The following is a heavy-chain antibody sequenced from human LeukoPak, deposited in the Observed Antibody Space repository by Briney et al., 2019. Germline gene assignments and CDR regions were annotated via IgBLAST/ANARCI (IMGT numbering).Heavy chain of an antibody. V-gene: IGHV4-59*01. CDR2: IYYSGSA. CDR1: NDSITSYS. CDR3: ATSDGYPYIDAFDI. D-gene: IGHD5-24*01. J-gene: IGHJ3*02. Sequence: SETLSLTCTVSNDSITSYSWNWIRQPPGKGLEWIGSIYYSGSADYISSLRNRLTISVDTSKNEFSLKLSSVSAADTAVYYCATSDGYPYIDAFDIWGQGTMVTVSS.